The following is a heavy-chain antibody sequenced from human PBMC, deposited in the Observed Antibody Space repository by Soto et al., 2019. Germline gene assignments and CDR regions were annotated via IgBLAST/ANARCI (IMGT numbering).Heavy chain of an antibody. CDR1: GYIFTNYD. D-gene: IGHD3-10*01. V-gene: IGHV1-8*01. CDR2: INPNSGNT. J-gene: IGHJ6*02. Sequence: ASVKVSCKASGYIFTNYDINWVRQATGQGLEYLGWINPNSGNTGYVQKFQGRVTMTRNTSINTAYMELRSLRSDDTAVYYCSREGSAPYYYYDTDAWGQGTTVTVSS. CDR3: SREGSAPYYYYDTDA.